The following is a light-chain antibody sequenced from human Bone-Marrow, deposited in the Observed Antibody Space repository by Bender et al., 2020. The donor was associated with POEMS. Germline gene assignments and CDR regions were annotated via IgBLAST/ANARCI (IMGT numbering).Light chain of an antibody. CDR2: NDS. Sequence: SYELTQPPSVSVSPGQTARITCSGKGLAKQFTYWYQQKPGQAPVLVIFNDSERPSGIPERISGSSSGTTVTLTISEIQAEDEADYYCQSSDSSGTYVFGSGTKVTVL. J-gene: IGLJ1*01. CDR3: QSSDSSGTYV. CDR1: GLAKQF. V-gene: IGLV3-25*03.